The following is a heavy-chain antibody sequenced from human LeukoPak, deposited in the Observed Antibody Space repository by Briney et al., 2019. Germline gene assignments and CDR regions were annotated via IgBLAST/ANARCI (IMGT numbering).Heavy chain of an antibody. V-gene: IGHV1-24*01. CDR3: TTGPDSNGYYFDY. D-gene: IGHD3-22*01. CDR1: GYTLSELS. J-gene: IGHJ4*02. CDR2: FDPEDAET. Sequence: ASVKVSCKVSGYTLSELSMHWVRQAPGKGREWMGGFDPEDAETIYTQKLQDRVTMTEDTSTDTAYMELSSLRSEDTAVYYCTTGPDSNGYYFDYWGQGTLVTVSS.